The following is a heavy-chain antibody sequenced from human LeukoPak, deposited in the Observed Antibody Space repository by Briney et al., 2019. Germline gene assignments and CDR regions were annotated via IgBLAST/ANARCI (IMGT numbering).Heavy chain of an antibody. CDR3: ARTLNRLRGFDP. J-gene: IGHJ5*02. V-gene: IGHV5-51*01. Sequence: GESLQISCKDSSWTFISSWVGWVRQMPGKGLEWMGIIFPGDSETRYSPTFQGQVTISADKSTNTVYLQWGSLKASDTAIYYGARTLNRLRGFDPWGQGTLVTVHS. CDR2: IFPGDSET. CDR1: SWTFISSW.